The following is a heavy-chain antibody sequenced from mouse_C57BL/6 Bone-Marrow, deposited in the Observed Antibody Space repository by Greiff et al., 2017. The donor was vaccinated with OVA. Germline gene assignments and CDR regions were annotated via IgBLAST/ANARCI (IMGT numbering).Heavy chain of an antibody. V-gene: IGHV1-5*01. CDR1: GYTFTSYW. CDR3: TREVLYYYGSSYWYFDV. Sequence: EVQLQQSGTVLARPGASVKMSCKTSGYTFTSYWMHWVKQRHGQGLEWIGAIYPGNGDTSYNQKFKGKAKLTAVTSASTAYMELSSLTNEDSAVYYCTREVLYYYGSSYWYFDVWGTGTTVTVSS. CDR2: IYPGNGDT. J-gene: IGHJ1*03. D-gene: IGHD1-1*01.